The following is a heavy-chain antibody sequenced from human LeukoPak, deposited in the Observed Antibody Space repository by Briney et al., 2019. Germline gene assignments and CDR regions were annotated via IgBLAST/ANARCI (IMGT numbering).Heavy chain of an antibody. J-gene: IGHJ4*02. Sequence: SETLSLTCTVSGGSISSYYWSWIRQPPGKGLEWIGYIYYSGSTNYNPSLKSRVTISVDTSKNQFSLKLSSVTAADTAVYYCARAAAAAGTSHFDYWGQGTLVTVSS. CDR2: IYYSGST. V-gene: IGHV4-59*01. CDR3: ARAAAAAGTSHFDY. CDR1: GGSISSYY. D-gene: IGHD6-13*01.